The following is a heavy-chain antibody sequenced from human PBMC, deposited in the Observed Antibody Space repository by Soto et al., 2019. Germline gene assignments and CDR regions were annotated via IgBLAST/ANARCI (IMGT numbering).Heavy chain of an antibody. Sequence: DLEESGGGLVKPGGSLRLSCAASGFTFSDYYMTWIRQAPGKGLEWVSYISSSGSSIYYGDSVKGRFTISRDNGENSLYLQMNSLRVEDTAVYYCARGGGYRRADYYYGLDVWGQGTTVTVSS. J-gene: IGHJ6*02. D-gene: IGHD3-16*01. CDR2: ISSSGSSI. V-gene: IGHV3-11*01. CDR1: GFTFSDYY. CDR3: ARGGGYRRADYYYGLDV.